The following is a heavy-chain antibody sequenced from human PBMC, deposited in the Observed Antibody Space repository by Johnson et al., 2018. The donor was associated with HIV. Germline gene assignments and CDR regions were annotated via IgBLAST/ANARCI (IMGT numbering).Heavy chain of an antibody. CDR3: AREGYSGSPNGRGAFDI. D-gene: IGHD1-26*01. J-gene: IGHJ3*02. CDR1: GFTVSSNY. V-gene: IGHV3-53*01. CDR2: IYSGGST. Sequence: MQLVESGGGLVKPGGSLRLSCAASGFTVSSNYMNWVRQAPGKGLEWVSVIYSGGSTYYADSVKGRFTISRDNSKNTLYLQMNSLRAEDTAVYYCAREGYSGSPNGRGAFDIWGQGTMVIVSS.